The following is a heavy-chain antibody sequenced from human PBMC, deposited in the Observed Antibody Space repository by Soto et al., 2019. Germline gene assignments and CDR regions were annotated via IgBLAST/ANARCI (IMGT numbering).Heavy chain of an antibody. J-gene: IGHJ5*02. CDR3: VRDNGPWFDA. CDR1: GFTFSSYG. Sequence: PGGSLRLSCAASGFTFSSYGMHWVRQAPGKGLEWVAVIWHDGSNAYYGDSVKGRFTISRDSSNKMVYLQMNGLRDEDTAVYYCVRDNGPWFDARGQGTLVTVSS. V-gene: IGHV3-33*01. CDR2: IWHDGSNA. D-gene: IGHD4-17*01.